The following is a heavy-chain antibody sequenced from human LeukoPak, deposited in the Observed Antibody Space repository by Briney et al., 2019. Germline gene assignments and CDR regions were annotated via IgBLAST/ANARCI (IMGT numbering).Heavy chain of an antibody. Sequence: GASVKVSCKASGGTFSSYAISWVRQAPGQGLEWMGGIIPIFGTANYAQKFQGRVTITTDESTSTAYMELSSLRSEDTAVYYCARDPYYYDSSGYHNWFDPWGQGTLVTVSS. CDR2: IIPIFGTA. D-gene: IGHD3-22*01. J-gene: IGHJ5*02. CDR3: ARDPYYYDSSGYHNWFDP. V-gene: IGHV1-69*05. CDR1: GGTFSSYA.